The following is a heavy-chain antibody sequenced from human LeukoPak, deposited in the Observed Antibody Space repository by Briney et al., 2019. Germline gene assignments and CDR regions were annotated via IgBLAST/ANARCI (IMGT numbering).Heavy chain of an antibody. D-gene: IGHD2-15*01. CDR3: ARGYEVVDF. CDR2: IYPSGST. J-gene: IGHJ4*02. CDR1: GGSISSYF. Sequence: SETLSLTCTVPGGSISSYFLSWIRQPAGKGLEWIGHIYPSGSTNYNPSLKSRVTMSVDTSKNQFSLKLNSVTAADTAVYYCARGYEVVDFWGQGTLVTVSS. V-gene: IGHV4-4*07.